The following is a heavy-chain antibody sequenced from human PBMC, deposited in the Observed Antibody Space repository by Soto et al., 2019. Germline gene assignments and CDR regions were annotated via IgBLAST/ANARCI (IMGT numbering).Heavy chain of an antibody. CDR2: INRDGSTT. CDR1: GFTFSDYW. Sequence: SLRLSCAASGFTFSDYWIHWVRQAPGKGLVWVSRINRDGSTTNYADSVKGRFTISRDNAKNTLFLQLSSLRAEDTAVYYCAKVGAGGWALDYWGQGTLVTVSS. CDR3: AKVGAGGWALDY. J-gene: IGHJ4*02. V-gene: IGHV3-74*01. D-gene: IGHD6-19*01.